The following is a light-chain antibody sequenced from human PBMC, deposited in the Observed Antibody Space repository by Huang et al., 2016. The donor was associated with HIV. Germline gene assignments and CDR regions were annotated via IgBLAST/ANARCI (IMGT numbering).Light chain of an antibody. CDR1: PHGLYSLSKKNY. J-gene: IGKJ1*01. V-gene: IGKV4-1*01. CDR3: LQYYSVPQT. CDR2: WAT. Sequence: DIVMTPSPDSLALSPGERATINCKSSPHGLYSLSKKNYLAWFQQKPGRPPNLLIYWATKRESGVPDRFSGSGSGTDFTLTINNLQAEDVAVYFCLQYYSVPQTFGHGTKVQIK.